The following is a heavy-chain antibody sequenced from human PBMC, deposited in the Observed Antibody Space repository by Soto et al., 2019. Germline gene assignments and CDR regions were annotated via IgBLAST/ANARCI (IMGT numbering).Heavy chain of an antibody. CDR2: IYYSGST. J-gene: IGHJ4*02. CDR3: ARQSRYGSGSYYRILIFDY. V-gene: IGHV4-39*01. Sequence: SETLSLTCPFSGFSISSSSYYWGWIRQPPGKGLEWIGSIYYSGSTYYNPSLKSRVTISVDTSKNQFSLKLSSVTAADTAVYYCARQSRYGSGSYYRILIFDYWGQGTLVTVSS. CDR1: GFSISSSSYY. D-gene: IGHD3-10*01.